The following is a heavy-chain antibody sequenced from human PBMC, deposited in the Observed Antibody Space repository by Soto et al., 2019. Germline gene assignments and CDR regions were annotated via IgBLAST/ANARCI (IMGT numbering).Heavy chain of an antibody. CDR2: INHSGST. V-gene: IGHV4-34*01. D-gene: IGHD6-13*01. Sequence: QVQLQQWGAGLLKPSETLSLTCAVYGGSFSGYYWSWIRQPPGKGLEWIGEINHSGSTNYNPSLKSRVTISVDTSKSQFSLKLSSVTVADTAVYYCARGARYAADPNYYYGMDVWGQGTTVTVSS. CDR3: ARGARYAADPNYYYGMDV. J-gene: IGHJ6*02. CDR1: GGSFSGYY.